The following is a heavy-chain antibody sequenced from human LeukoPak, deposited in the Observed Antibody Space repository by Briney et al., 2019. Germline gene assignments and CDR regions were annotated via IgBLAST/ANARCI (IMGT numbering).Heavy chain of an antibody. J-gene: IGHJ6*02. CDR2: IHYSGKA. CDR1: GGSVNGYY. D-gene: IGHD3-16*01. Sequence: SEPLSLTCSVFGGSVNGYYWTWVRQPPGKGLEWIGQIHYSGKADYNPSLKSRITISVDTSKNEISLRMSSMTAADTGIYYCAKFWADYDMAVWGQGTTVTVSS. V-gene: IGHV4-59*02. CDR3: AKFWADYDMAV.